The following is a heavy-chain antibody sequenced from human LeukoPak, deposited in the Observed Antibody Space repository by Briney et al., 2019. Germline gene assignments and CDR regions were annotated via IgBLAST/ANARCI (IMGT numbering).Heavy chain of an antibody. CDR1: GYTFTSYY. Sequence: GASVKVSCKASGYTFTSYYMHWVRQAPGQGLEWMGIINPSGGSTSYAQKFQGRVTLTTDTSTSTAYMELRSLTSDDTAVYYCARDGPGVETGGPQQTWFDPWGQGTLVTVSS. J-gene: IGHJ5*02. CDR3: ARDGPGVETGGPQQTWFDP. D-gene: IGHD6-13*01. V-gene: IGHV1-46*01. CDR2: INPSGGST.